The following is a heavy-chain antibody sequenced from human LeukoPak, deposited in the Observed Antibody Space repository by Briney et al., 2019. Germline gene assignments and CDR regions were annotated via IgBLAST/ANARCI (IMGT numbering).Heavy chain of an antibody. D-gene: IGHD6-19*01. J-gene: IGHJ4*02. Sequence: SQTLSLTCTVSGGSISSGSYYWSWIRQPAGKGLEWIGRIYTSGSTNYNPSLKSRVTISVDTSKNQFSPKLSSVTAADTAVYYCASGIAVAGTNYWGQGTLVTVSS. CDR2: IYTSGST. V-gene: IGHV4-61*02. CDR1: GGSISSGSYY. CDR3: ASGIAVAGTNY.